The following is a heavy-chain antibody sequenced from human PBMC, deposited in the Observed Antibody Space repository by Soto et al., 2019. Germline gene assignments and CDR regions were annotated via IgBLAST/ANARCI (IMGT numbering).Heavy chain of an antibody. Sequence: GGSLRLSCAASGLTFSSYWMSWVRQAPGKGLEWVANIKQDGSEKYYVDSVKGRFTISRDNAKNSLYLQMNSLRAEDTAVYYCAREERRYPFDYWGQGTLVTVSS. J-gene: IGHJ4*02. CDR3: AREERRYPFDY. CDR2: IKQDGSEK. V-gene: IGHV3-7*01. CDR1: GLTFSSYW. D-gene: IGHD3-9*01.